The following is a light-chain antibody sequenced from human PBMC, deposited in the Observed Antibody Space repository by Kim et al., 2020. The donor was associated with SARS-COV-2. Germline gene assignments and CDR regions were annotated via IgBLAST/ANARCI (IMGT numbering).Light chain of an antibody. Sequence: VDPGERANRSCRARQSVSSNVAWYQQKPGQAPRLLIYGASTRATGIPARFSGSGSGTEFTLTISSLQSEDFAVYYCQQYNNWPPLFGQGTKLEI. V-gene: IGKV3-15*01. CDR1: QSVSSN. CDR2: GAS. J-gene: IGKJ2*01. CDR3: QQYNNWPPL.